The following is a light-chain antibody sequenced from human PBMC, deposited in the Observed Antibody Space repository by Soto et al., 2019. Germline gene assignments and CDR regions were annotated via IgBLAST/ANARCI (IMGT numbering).Light chain of an antibody. CDR1: QGISSW. CDR3: QQYHIYSGT. J-gene: IGKJ1*01. CDR2: KAS. Sequence: DIQITQSPSYLSASVGDRVTITCLGSQGISSWLAWYQQKPGKAPRLLIYKASSLASGVPSRFSGSGSGTEFTLTINSLQPDDFATYYCQQYHIYSGTFGQGTKVDIK. V-gene: IGKV1-5*03.